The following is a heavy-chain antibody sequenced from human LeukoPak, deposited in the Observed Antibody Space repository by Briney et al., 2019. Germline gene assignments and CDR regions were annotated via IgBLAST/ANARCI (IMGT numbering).Heavy chain of an antibody. CDR1: GGSFSGYF. V-gene: IGHV4-34*01. D-gene: IGHD3-22*01. CDR3: ARKFRNQFDSSGFFGF. Sequence: PSETLSLTCAVSGGSFSGYFWTWIRQAPGKGLEWIGEINHSGSTNYNASLESRVTISADTSKKQFSLNLNSVTAADTAVYYCARKFRNQFDSSGFFGFWGQGTLVTVSS. J-gene: IGHJ4*02. CDR2: INHSGST.